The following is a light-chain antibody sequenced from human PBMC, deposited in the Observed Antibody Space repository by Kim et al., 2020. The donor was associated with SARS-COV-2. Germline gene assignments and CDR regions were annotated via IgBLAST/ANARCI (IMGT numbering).Light chain of an antibody. J-gene: IGKJ5*01. V-gene: IGKV1-17*01. CDR2: AAS. Sequence: ASVGDRVTITCRSSHPIINFLNWYQQSPGRAPRLLISAASSLQSGVPSRFSGSGSGTEFSLSINSLHPEDFATYFCLQPYTYPFTFGRGTRLDIK. CDR1: HPIINF. CDR3: LQPYTYPFT.